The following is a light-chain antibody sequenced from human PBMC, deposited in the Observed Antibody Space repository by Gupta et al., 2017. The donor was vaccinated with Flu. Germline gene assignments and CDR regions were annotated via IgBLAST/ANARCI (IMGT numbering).Light chain of an antibody. CDR2: KGS. CDR3: QQDKDYPRT. V-gene: IGKV1-5*03. J-gene: IGKJ1*01. CDR1: QSVADL. Sequence: DTLMTQSPSTLSASVGDRITMTCRASQSVADLVAWYQQRPGKAPQLLIYKGSRLQDGVPSRFSGIRSGTDFSLTISGLQPDDFATYYCQQDKDYPRTFGLGTRVEIK.